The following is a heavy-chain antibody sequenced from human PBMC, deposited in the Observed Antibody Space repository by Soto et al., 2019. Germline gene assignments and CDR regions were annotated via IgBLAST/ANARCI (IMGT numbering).Heavy chain of an antibody. V-gene: IGHV3-23*01. CDR1: GFTFSSYV. CDR3: ARGYCSGDTCYHIDY. D-gene: IGHD2-15*01. Sequence: EVQLLDSGGGSVQPGGSLRLSCAASGFTFSSYVMRWVRQAPGKGLEWVSSISGSGGSTYYTDSVKGLFTISRDNSKNTLYLQMNSLRAEDTAVYFCARGYCSGDTCYHIDYWGQGTLVTVSS. J-gene: IGHJ4*02. CDR2: ISGSGGST.